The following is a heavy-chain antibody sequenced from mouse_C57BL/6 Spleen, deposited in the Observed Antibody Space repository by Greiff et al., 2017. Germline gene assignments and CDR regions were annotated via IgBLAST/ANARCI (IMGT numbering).Heavy chain of an antibody. CDR1: GYTFTDYY. V-gene: IGHV1-76*01. CDR3: AREVDYYGSSPHWYCDV. Sequence: QVQLQQPGAELVRPGASVQLSCKASGYTFTDYYINWVKQRPGQGLEWIARIYPGSGNPYSNEKFKGKATLTAEKSSSTAYMQLSSLTSEDSAVYFCAREVDYYGSSPHWYCDVGGTGTTVTASS. CDR2: IYPGSGNP. J-gene: IGHJ1*03. D-gene: IGHD1-1*01.